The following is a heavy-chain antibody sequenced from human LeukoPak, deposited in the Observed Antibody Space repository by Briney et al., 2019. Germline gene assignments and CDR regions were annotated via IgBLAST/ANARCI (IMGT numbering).Heavy chain of an antibody. J-gene: IGHJ4*02. CDR3: ARWHYGSGSYYHEGRLDY. D-gene: IGHD3-10*01. Sequence: GESLKISCKGSGYSFTSYWIGWVRQMPGKGLEWMGIIYPGDSDTRYSPSFQGQVTISADKSISTAYLQWSSLEASDTAMYYCARWHYGSGSYYHEGRLDYWGQGTLVTVSS. V-gene: IGHV5-51*01. CDR2: IYPGDSDT. CDR1: GYSFTSYW.